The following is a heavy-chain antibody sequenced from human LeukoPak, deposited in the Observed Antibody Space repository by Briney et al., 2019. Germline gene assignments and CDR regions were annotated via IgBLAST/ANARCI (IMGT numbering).Heavy chain of an antibody. J-gene: IGHJ5*02. CDR3: ARLPKQQLVRGMSHSKAQRRYDWFDP. CDR1: SGSFSGYY. V-gene: IGHV4-34*01. D-gene: IGHD6-13*01. Sequence: PSETLSLTCAVYSGSFSGYYWSWIRQPPGKGLEWIGEINHSGSTNYNPSLKSRVTISVDTSNNQFSLKLSSVTAPDTAVYYCARLPKQQLVRGMSHSKAQRRYDWFDPRGQGTLVTVSS. CDR2: INHSGST.